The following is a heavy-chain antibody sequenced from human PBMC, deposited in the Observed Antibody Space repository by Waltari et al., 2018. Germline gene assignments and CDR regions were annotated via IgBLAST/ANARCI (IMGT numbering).Heavy chain of an antibody. V-gene: IGHV3-23*01. CDR2: MTVGDDT. D-gene: IGHD1-20*01. J-gene: IGHJ4*02. Sequence: EVQLLESGGDLVQPGGSLRLSWAASGINFSNYAINWVRLAPGTGLEWVSAMTVGDDTYYADSVKGRFTISRDTSKDTVHLQMNGLRAEDTAVYYCATPFYNWDDPLHSWGQGTLVTVSS. CDR3: ATPFYNWDDPLHS. CDR1: GINFSNYA.